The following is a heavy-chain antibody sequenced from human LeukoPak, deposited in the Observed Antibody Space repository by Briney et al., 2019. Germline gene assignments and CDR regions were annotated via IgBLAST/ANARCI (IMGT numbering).Heavy chain of an antibody. Sequence: SVKVSCKASGGNFSSYAISWVRQAPGQGLEWMGGIIPIFGTANYAQKFQGRVTTTTDESTSTAYMELSSLRSEDTAVYYCARTQPTPGYFYHMDVWGKGTTVTVSS. CDR2: IIPIFGTA. J-gene: IGHJ6*03. CDR1: GGNFSSYA. CDR3: ARTQPTPGYFYHMDV. V-gene: IGHV1-69*05. D-gene: IGHD2-2*01.